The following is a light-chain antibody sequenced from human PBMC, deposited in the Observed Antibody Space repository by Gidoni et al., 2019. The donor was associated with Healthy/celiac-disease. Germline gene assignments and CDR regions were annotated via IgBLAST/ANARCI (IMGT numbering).Light chain of an antibody. CDR2: KAS. CDR1: QSISSW. CDR3: QQYNSYSTWT. V-gene: IGKV1-5*03. J-gene: IGKJ1*01. Sequence: DIQMTQSPSTLSASVGDRVTITCRASQSISSWLAWYQQKPGKAPKLLSYKASSLESGVPSRFSGSRSGTEFTLTISSLQPDDFATYCCQQYNSYSTWTFGQGTKVEIK.